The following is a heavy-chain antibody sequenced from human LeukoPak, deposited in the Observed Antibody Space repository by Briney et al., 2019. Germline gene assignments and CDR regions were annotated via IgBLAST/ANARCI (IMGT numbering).Heavy chain of an antibody. CDR3: ARDHDYAFDF. CDR1: GFTFNIFS. J-gene: IGHJ3*01. Sequence: GGSLRLSCAASGFTFNIFSMNWVRQAPGKGLEWLSYISNGGAATYYADSVRGRFTISRDNGKNSLYLQMNSLRDDDTAVYYCARDHDYAFDFWGQGTMATVSS. CDR2: ISNGGAAT. V-gene: IGHV3-48*02. D-gene: IGHD2-21*02.